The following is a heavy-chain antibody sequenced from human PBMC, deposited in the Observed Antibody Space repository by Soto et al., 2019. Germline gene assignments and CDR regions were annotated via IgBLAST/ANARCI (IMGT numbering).Heavy chain of an antibody. Sequence: PGESLKISCKGSGYGFTSYWISWVRQMPGKGLEWMGRIDPSDSYTNYSPSFQGHVTISADKSISTAYLQWSSLKASDTAMYYCAILRFLEWLSIDYYGMDVWGQGTTVTVSS. J-gene: IGHJ6*02. V-gene: IGHV5-10-1*01. CDR1: GYGFTSYW. D-gene: IGHD3-3*01. CDR3: AILRFLEWLSIDYYGMDV. CDR2: IDPSDSYT.